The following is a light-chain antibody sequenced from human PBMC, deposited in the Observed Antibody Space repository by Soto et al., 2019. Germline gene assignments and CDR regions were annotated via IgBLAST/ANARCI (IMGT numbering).Light chain of an antibody. J-gene: IGLJ2*01. CDR1: SSDVGGYNY. Sequence: QSVLTQPASVSGSPGQSITISCTGTSSDVGGYNYVSWYQQHPGKAPKLMIYDVSNRPSGVSNRFSGSKFGNTASLTISGLQAEDEADYYCSSYTSSSRVFGGGTKLTVL. CDR3: SSYTSSSRV. V-gene: IGLV2-14*01. CDR2: DVS.